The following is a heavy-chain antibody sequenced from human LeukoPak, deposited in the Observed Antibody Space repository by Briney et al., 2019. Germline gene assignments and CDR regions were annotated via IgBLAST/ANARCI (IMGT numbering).Heavy chain of an antibody. J-gene: IGHJ4*02. V-gene: IGHV1-18*01. CDR1: GYTFTNYG. CDR2: ISLYNGST. CDR3: ARDPHGGYPDY. Sequence: ASVKVSCKASGYTFTNYGISWVRQAPGQGLEWMGWISLYNGSTNYAQKLQGRVTMTTDTSTSTAYMELRSLRSDDTAVYYCARDPHGGYPDYWGQGTLVTVSS. D-gene: IGHD5-18*01.